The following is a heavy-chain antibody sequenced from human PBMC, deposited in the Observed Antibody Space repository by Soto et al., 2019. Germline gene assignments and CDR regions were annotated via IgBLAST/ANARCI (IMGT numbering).Heavy chain of an antibody. CDR3: ARADGYSSGWYYYYYYMDV. CDR2: IYYSGST. CDR1: GGSISSYY. V-gene: IGHV4-59*08. Sequence: QVQLQESGPGLVKPSETLSLTCTVSGGSISSYYWSWIRQPPGKGLEWIGYIYYSGSTNYNPSLKRRVTISVDTSKNQFSLKLSSVTAADTAVYYCARADGYSSGWYYYYYYMDVWGKGTTVTVSS. J-gene: IGHJ6*03. D-gene: IGHD6-25*01.